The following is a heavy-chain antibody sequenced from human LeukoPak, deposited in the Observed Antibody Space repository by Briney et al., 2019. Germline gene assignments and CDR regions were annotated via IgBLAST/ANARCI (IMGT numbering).Heavy chain of an antibody. CDR2: IYYSGST. V-gene: IGHV4-59*01. D-gene: IGHD2-2*01. CDR1: GGSISSYY. CDR3: ARGQGGYCSSTSRYNWFDP. J-gene: IGHJ5*02. Sequence: PSETLSLTCTVSGGSISSYYWSWIRQPPGKGLEWIGYIYYSGSTNYNPSLKSRVTISVDTSKNQFSLKLSSVTAADTAVYYCARGQGGYCSSTSRYNWFDPWGQGTLVTVSS.